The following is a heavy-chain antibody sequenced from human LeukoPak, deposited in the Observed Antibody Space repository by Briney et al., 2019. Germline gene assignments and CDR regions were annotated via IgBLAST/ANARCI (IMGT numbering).Heavy chain of an antibody. CDR1: GFTFSSYT. V-gene: IGHV3-21*01. CDR3: ARTANFAAGYYIDY. Sequence: GGSLRLSCAASGFTFSSYTMNWVRQAPGKGLEWVSSISGSSRHKYYANSVKGRFTISRDNAKNSLYLQMNSLRAEDTAVYYCARTANFAAGYYIDYWGQGTLVTVSS. CDR2: ISGSSRHK. D-gene: IGHD6-13*01. J-gene: IGHJ4*02.